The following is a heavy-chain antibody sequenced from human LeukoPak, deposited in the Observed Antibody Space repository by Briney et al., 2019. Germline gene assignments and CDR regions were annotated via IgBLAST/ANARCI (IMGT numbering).Heavy chain of an antibody. V-gene: IGHV3-74*01. Sequence: PGGSLRLSCAGSGFIFSGYWMHWVRQAPGKGLMWVSRIKTDGTTTNYADSVKGRFTVSRDNAKNTLYLQMNSLRDDDTAVYYCARDWAWGGFDSWGQGVLVTVSS. CDR2: IKTDGTTT. CDR3: ARDWAWGGFDS. J-gene: IGHJ4*02. CDR1: GFIFSGYW. D-gene: IGHD3-16*01.